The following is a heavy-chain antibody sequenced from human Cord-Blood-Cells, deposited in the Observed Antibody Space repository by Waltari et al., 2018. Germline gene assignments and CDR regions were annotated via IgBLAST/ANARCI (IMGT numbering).Heavy chain of an antibody. CDR3: ARDRGVRGVILDY. D-gene: IGHD3-10*01. CDR2: INPSGGST. J-gene: IGHJ4*02. Sequence: FTSYYMHWVRQAPGQGLEWMGIINPSGGSTSYAQKFQGRVTMTRDTSTSTVYMELSSLRSEDTAVYYCARDRGVRGVILDYWGQGTLVTVSS. CDR1: FTSYY. V-gene: IGHV1-46*01.